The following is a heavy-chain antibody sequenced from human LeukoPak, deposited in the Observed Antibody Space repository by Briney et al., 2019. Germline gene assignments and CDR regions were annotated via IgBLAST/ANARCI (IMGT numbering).Heavy chain of an antibody. CDR2: ISGYNGNT. CDR3: ATWTTGRSIVDY. D-gene: IGHD3/OR15-3a*01. J-gene: IGHJ4*02. V-gene: IGHV1-18*01. CDR1: GYTFTSYG. Sequence: ASVKVSCKASGYTFTSYGISWVRQAPGQGLEWMGWISGYNGNTNYAQQKLQGRVTMTTDTSTSTAYMELRSLRSDDTAVYYCATWTTGRSIVDYWGQGTLVTVSS.